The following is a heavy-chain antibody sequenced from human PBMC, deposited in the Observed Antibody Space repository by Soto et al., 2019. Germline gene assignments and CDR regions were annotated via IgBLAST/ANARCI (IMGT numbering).Heavy chain of an antibody. Sequence: GGSLRLSCVASGFTFSSYAMSWVRQAPGKGLEWVSAISGSGGSTYYADSVKGRFTISRDNSKNTLYLQMNSLRAEDTAVYYCAKDRWDKSGRWELLYFDYWGQGTLVTVSS. D-gene: IGHD1-26*01. CDR1: GFTFSSYA. CDR2: ISGSGGST. J-gene: IGHJ4*02. CDR3: AKDRWDKSGRWELLYFDY. V-gene: IGHV3-23*01.